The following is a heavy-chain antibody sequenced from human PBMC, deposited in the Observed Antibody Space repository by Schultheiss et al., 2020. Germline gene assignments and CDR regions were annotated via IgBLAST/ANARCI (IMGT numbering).Heavy chain of an antibody. CDR3: AKDSGYTSSWIDY. V-gene: IGHV3-21*01. CDR1: GFTFSSYS. CDR2: ISGSGGST. J-gene: IGHJ4*02. D-gene: IGHD6-13*01. Sequence: GGSLRLSCAASGFTFSSYSMNWVRQAPGKGLEWVSAISGSGGSTYYADSVKGRFTISRDNAKNSLYLQMNSLRAEDTAVYYCAKDSGYTSSWIDYWGQGTLVTVSS.